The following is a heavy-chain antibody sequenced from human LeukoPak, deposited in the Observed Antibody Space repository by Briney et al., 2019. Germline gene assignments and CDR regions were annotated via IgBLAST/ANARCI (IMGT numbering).Heavy chain of an antibody. V-gene: IGHV4-39*07. J-gene: IGHJ4*02. CDR3: ARDDGSGSY. D-gene: IGHD3-10*01. CDR1: GGSISSSSYY. Sequence: PSETLSLTCTVSGGSISSSSYYWGWIRQPPGKGLEWIGSIYYSGSTYYNPSLKSRVTISVDTSKNQFSLKLSSVTAADTAVYYCARDDGSGSYWGQGTLVTVSS. CDR2: IYYSGST.